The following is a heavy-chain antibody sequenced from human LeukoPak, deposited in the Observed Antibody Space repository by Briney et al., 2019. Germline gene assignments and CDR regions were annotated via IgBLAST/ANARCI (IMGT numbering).Heavy chain of an antibody. CDR1: GFTVSSNY. CDR2: IYSGGST. D-gene: IGHD5-24*01. V-gene: IGHV3-66*02. CDR3: ARAGQMAYFDY. J-gene: IGHJ4*02. Sequence: PGGSLRLSCAASGFTVSSNYMSWVRQAPGKGLEWVSVIYSGGSTYYADSVKGRFTISRDNSKNTLYLQMNSLRAEDTAVYYCARAGQMAYFDYWGQGTLVTVSS.